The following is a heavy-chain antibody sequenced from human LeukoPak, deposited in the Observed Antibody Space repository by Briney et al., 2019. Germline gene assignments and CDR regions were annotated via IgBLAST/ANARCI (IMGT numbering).Heavy chain of an antibody. CDR3: ARGSWDLYTYGPPCSSDP. J-gene: IGHJ2*01. Sequence: SGTLSLTCAVHRGSFSGVFWTWVRQAPGEGLEWIGDISPRGNTNYNSCLKSRVTMSLDSSNYQLSMKLSFVTVAETAVYYCARGSWDLYTYGPPCSSDPWGLGTQVTVSS. V-gene: IGHV4-34*01. CDR1: RGSFSGVF. CDR2: ISPRGNT. D-gene: IGHD5-18*01.